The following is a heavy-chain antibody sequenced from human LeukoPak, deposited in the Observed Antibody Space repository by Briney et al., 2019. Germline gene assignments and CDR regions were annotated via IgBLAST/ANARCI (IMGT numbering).Heavy chain of an antibody. CDR3: ARDRGDYSNYAYYFDY. V-gene: IGHV3-53*01. CDR1: GFTVSNNY. CDR2: IYGDGAT. J-gene: IGHJ4*02. D-gene: IGHD4-11*01. Sequence: GGSLRLSCAASGFTVSNNYMSWVRQAPGKGLEWVSVIYGDGATYYADSVRGRFTISRDNSKNTLYLQMNSLRAEDTAVYYCARDRGDYSNYAYYFDYWGQGTLVTVSS.